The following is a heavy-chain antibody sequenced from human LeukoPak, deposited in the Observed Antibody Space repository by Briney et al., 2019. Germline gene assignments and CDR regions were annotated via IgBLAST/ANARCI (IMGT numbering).Heavy chain of an antibody. V-gene: IGHV4-59*01. CDR3: ARYDFNKFFDY. CDR2: IYYSWST. CDR1: GGSISNYY. Sequence: SETLSLTCTGSGGSISNYYWSWIRQPPGKGLEGIGYIYYSWSTNYTPSIKSRVTMSVDTSKNQFSLKLSSVTAADTAVYYCARYDFNKFFDYWGQGTLVTVSS. J-gene: IGHJ4*02. D-gene: IGHD3-3*01.